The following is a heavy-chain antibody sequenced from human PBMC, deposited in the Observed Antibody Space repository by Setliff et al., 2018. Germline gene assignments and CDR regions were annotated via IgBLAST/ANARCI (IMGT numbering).Heavy chain of an antibody. Sequence: GGSLRLSCAASGFTFSSYVLTWVRQAPGKGMEWVSSISGSSVITYYADSVKGRFTISNDNSKNTIYLQMNSLSAEATDVYYCATPKGTGWYFPFDYWGQGTLVTVSS. CDR2: ISGSSVIT. D-gene: IGHD6-19*01. V-gene: IGHV3-23*01. J-gene: IGHJ4*02. CDR1: GFTFSSYV. CDR3: ATPKGTGWYFPFDY.